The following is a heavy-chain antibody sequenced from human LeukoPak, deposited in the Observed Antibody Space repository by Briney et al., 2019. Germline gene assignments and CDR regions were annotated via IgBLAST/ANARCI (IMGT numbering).Heavy chain of an antibody. D-gene: IGHD4-11*01. CDR3: ARDPYSNSYYFDY. V-gene: IGHV3-7*01. CDR2: IKQDGSRK. CDR1: GFTFSTFW. Sequence: PGGSLRLSCATSGFTFSTFWMSWVRQAPGKGLEWVANIKQDGSRKNYVNSVMGRFTISIDNAKNSLYLQMNSLRAEDTAVYYCARDPYSNSYYFDYWGQGTLVTVSS. J-gene: IGHJ4*02.